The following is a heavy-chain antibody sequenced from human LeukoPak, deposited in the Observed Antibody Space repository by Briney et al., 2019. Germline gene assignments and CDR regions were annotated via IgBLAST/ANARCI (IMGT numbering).Heavy chain of an antibody. CDR1: GFTFSNYW. J-gene: IGHJ4*02. Sequence: PGGSLRLSCAASGFTFSNYWMHWVRQAPGKGLVWVSRINSDGRSTNYADSVKGRFTISRDNAKNTLYLQMNSLRAEDTAVYYCAREDKTRGSYSIDYWGQGTLVTVSS. CDR3: AREDKTRGSYSIDY. D-gene: IGHD3-10*01. V-gene: IGHV3-74*01. CDR2: INSDGRST.